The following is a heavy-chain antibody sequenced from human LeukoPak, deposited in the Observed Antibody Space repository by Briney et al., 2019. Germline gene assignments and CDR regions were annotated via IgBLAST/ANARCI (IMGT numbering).Heavy chain of an antibody. CDR3: ARAGTKQSLGYYYYGMDV. D-gene: IGHD3-10*01. V-gene: IGHV3-33*08. CDR1: GFTFSSYG. J-gene: IGHJ6*02. CDR2: IWYDGSNK. Sequence: GGSLRLSCAASGFTFSSYGMHWVRQAPGKGLEWVAVIWYDGSNKYYADSVKGRFTISRDNSKNTLYLQMNSPRAEDTAVYYCARAGTKQSLGYYYYGMDVWGQGTTVTVSS.